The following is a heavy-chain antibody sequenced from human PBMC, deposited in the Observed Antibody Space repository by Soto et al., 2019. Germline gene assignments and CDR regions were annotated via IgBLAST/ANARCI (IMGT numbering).Heavy chain of an antibody. V-gene: IGHV4-59*08. CDR2: IYYSGST. CDR1: GGSISSYY. Sequence: SETLSLTCTVSGGSISSYYWSWIRQPPGKGLEWIGYIYYSGSTNYNPSLKSRVTISVDTSKNQFSLKLSSVTAADTAVYYCARLGGGPNYYYYYMDVWGKGTTVTVSS. J-gene: IGHJ6*03. D-gene: IGHD2-15*01. CDR3: ARLGGGPNYYYYYMDV.